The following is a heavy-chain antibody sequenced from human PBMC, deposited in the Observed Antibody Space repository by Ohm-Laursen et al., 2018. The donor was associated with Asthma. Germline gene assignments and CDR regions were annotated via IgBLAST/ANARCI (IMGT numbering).Heavy chain of an antibody. J-gene: IGHJ4*02. D-gene: IGHD6-13*01. V-gene: IGHV3-48*02. CDR2: ISSSSDTV. Sequence: SLRLSCTASGFSFENYNMNWVRQAPGKGLEWISYISSSSDTVYYADSVKGRFTVSRDNAKNSLYLQMTSLRDEDMAVYYCASPDSSRWSFTLDYWGQGSLVTVSS. CDR1: GFSFENYN. CDR3: ASPDSSRWSFTLDY.